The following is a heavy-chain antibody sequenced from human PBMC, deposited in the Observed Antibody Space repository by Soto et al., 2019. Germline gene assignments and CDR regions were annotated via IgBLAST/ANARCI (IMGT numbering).Heavy chain of an antibody. CDR1: WGPSIGFV. V-gene: IGHV4-59*03. Sequence: FVIPCLPWTVFWGPSIGFVWGRIRQPPGKGLEWIGYIYYSGSTNYNPSLKSRVTISRDNAKNSLYLQMNSLRAEDTAVYHCAACSGNYHYDSLGPGTLVTVSS. J-gene: IGHJ4*02. D-gene: IGHD1-26*01. CDR2: IYYSGST. CDR3: AACSGNYHYDS.